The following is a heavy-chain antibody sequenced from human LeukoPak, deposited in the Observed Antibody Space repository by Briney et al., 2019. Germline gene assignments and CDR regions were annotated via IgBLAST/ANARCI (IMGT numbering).Heavy chain of an antibody. Sequence: GASVKVSCKASGYTFTTYGVNWVRQATGQGLEWMGWMNPNSGNTGYAQKFQGRVTITRNTSISTAYMELSSLRSEDTAVYYCARVYYDFWSGYYKGTGDWYFDLWGRGTPVTVSS. CDR1: GYTFTTYG. CDR2: MNPNSGNT. J-gene: IGHJ2*01. V-gene: IGHV1-8*03. CDR3: ARVYYDFWSGYYKGTGDWYFDL. D-gene: IGHD3-3*01.